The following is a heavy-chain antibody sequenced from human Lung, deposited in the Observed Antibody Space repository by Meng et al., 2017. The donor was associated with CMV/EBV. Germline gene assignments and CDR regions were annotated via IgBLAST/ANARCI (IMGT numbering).Heavy chain of an antibody. V-gene: IGHV3-74*01. CDR1: GFSFSSYW. Sequence: DVQLVESGGGLVQPGESRSLSCVASGFSFSSYWMHWVRQSPGKGLVWVARINSGGTTTTYADSVKGRFTISRDNAKNTLYLQMNSLRGEDTAVYYCARDVMGWFDPWGQGALVTVSS. J-gene: IGHJ5*02. D-gene: IGHD2-8*01. CDR2: INSGGTTT. CDR3: ARDVMGWFDP.